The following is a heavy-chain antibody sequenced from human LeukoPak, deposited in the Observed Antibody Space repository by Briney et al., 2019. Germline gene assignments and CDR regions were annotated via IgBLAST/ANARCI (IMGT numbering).Heavy chain of an antibody. CDR3: ARDTYDYYFDP. Sequence: SETLSLTCTVSGDSINSHHWNWVRQPPGKGLEWIGYIYYSGSTKYNPSLKSRVAISIDTSKNQISLKLSSVTAADTAVYYCARDTYDYYFDPWGQGTLVTVSS. V-gene: IGHV4-59*11. CDR1: GDSINSHH. D-gene: IGHD5-12*01. CDR2: IYYSGST. J-gene: IGHJ5*02.